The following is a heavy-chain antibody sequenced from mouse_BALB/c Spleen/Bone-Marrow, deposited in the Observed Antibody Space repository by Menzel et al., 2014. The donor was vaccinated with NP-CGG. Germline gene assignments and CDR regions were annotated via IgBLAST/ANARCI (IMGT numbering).Heavy chain of an antibody. J-gene: IGHJ1*01. CDR2: INPDSSTI. Sequence: EVKVVESGRGLVQPGGSLKLSCAASGFDFTRYWMSWVRQALGKGLEWIGEINPDSSTINYTPSLKDKFIISRDNAKNTLYLQMSKVRSEDTALYYCARLNYYGNLFVWGAGTTVTVSS. CDR1: GFDFTRYW. D-gene: IGHD1-1*01. CDR3: ARLNYYGNLFV. V-gene: IGHV4-1*02.